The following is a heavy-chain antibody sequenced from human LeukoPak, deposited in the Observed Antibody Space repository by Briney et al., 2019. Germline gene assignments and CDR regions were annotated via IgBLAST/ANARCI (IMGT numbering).Heavy chain of an antibody. Sequence: SVKVSCKASGFTFTRSAMQWVRQARGQRLEWIGRIVVGSGNTNYAQKFQERVTITRDMSTSTAYMELSSLRSEDTAVYFCAAADYYDSSGYYPYAFHIWGQGTMVTVSS. D-gene: IGHD3-22*01. CDR2: IVVGSGNT. CDR1: GFTFTRSA. V-gene: IGHV1-58*02. CDR3: AAADYYDSSGYYPYAFHI. J-gene: IGHJ3*02.